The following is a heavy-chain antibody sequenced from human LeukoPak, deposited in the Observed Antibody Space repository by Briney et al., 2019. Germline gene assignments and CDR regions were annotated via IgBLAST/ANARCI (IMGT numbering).Heavy chain of an antibody. Sequence: GGSLRLSCAASGFTFTKYWMTWVRQAPGKGLEWVGNIKQDGSDKNYMDSVKGRFTISRDNTKNSVYLQMSSLRAEDTAVYYCARGVWGPEYWGQGTLVTVSS. CDR3: ARGVWGPEY. CDR2: IKQDGSDK. D-gene: IGHD1-14*01. V-gene: IGHV3-7*01. J-gene: IGHJ4*02. CDR1: GFTFTKYW.